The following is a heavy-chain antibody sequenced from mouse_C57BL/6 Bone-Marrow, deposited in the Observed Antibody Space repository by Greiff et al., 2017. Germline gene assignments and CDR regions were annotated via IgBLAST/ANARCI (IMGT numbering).Heavy chain of an antibody. CDR1: GYTFTSYW. CDR3: ARCDYDWFAY. D-gene: IGHD2-4*01. Sequence: VQLQQPGAELVRPGTSVKLSCKASGYTFTSYWMHWVKQRPGQGLEWIGLIDPSDSYTNYNQKFKGKTTLTVDTSSSTAYMQLSSLTSEDAAVYYCARCDYDWFAYWGQGTLVTVSA. V-gene: IGHV1-59*01. J-gene: IGHJ3*01. CDR2: IDPSDSYT.